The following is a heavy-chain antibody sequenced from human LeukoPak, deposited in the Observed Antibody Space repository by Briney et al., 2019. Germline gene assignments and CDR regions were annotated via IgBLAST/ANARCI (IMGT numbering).Heavy chain of an antibody. V-gene: IGHV3-48*03. CDR1: GFTFSSYE. CDR3: ARAVAATLGDAFDI. Sequence: GGSRRLSCAASGFTFSSYEMNWVRQAPGKGLEWVSYISSSGSTIYYADSVKGRFTISRDNAKNSLYLQMNSLRAEDTAVYYCARAVAATLGDAFDIWGQGTMVTVSS. J-gene: IGHJ3*02. D-gene: IGHD1-26*01. CDR2: ISSSGSTI.